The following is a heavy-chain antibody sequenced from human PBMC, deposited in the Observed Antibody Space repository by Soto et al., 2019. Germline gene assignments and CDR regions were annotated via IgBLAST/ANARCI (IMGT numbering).Heavy chain of an antibody. J-gene: IGHJ3*02. Sequence: PSETLSLTCTVSGGSISSGGYYWSWIRHHPGKGLEWIGYIYYSGTTDYNPSLKSRVTISLDTSKKQFSLKLSSVNAADTAVYYCARDGFGFYAFDIWGQGTMVTVSS. CDR3: ARDGFGFYAFDI. V-gene: IGHV4-31*03. CDR1: GGSISSGGYY. D-gene: IGHD3-16*01. CDR2: IYYSGTT.